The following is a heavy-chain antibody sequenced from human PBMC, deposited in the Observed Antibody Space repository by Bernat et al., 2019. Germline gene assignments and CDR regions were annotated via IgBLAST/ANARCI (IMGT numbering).Heavy chain of an antibody. V-gene: IGHV4-31*03. J-gene: IGHJ5*01. CDR2: IYYSGST. CDR1: GVSINSNAYY. D-gene: IGHD2-2*01. CDR3: ARGYQLLVFDS. Sequence: QVQLQESGPGLVKPSQTLSLTCNVSGVSINSNAYYWSWIRQHPGKGLEYIAYIYYSGSTYYNPSLQSRVTISLDTSKNQFSLKLSSVTAADTAVYYCARGYQLLVFDSWGQGTLITVS.